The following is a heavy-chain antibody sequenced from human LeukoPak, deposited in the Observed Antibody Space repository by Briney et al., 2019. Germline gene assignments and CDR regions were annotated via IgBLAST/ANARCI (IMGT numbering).Heavy chain of an antibody. CDR1: GFTFGDCA. Sequence: GGSLRLSCTASGFTFGDCAMSWVRQAPGKGLEWVGFIRSKAYGGTTEYAASVKGRFTISRDDSKSIAYLQMNSLKTEDTAVYYCTTDSHSRSYDILTGYYNPDYYYMDVWGKGTTVTVSS. CDR2: IRSKAYGGTT. V-gene: IGHV3-49*04. CDR3: TTDSHSRSYDILTGYYNPDYYYMDV. D-gene: IGHD3-9*01. J-gene: IGHJ6*03.